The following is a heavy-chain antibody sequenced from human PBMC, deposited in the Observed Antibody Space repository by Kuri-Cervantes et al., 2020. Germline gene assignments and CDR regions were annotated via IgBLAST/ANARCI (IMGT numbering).Heavy chain of an antibody. CDR3: ARGVYYDILTGYWGFDY. CDR1: GDSVSSNSAA. CDR2: TYYRSKWYN. J-gene: IGHJ4*02. D-gene: IGHD3-9*01. V-gene: IGHV6-1*01. Sequence: LRLSCAISGDSVSSNSAAWNWIRQSPSRGLEWLGRTYYRSKWYNDYAVSVKSRITINPDTSKNQFSLQLNSVTPEDTAVYYCARGVYYDILTGYWGFDYWGQGTLVTVSS.